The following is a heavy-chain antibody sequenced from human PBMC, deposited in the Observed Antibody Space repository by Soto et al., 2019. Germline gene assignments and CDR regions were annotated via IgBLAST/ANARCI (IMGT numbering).Heavy chain of an antibody. Sequence: GGSLRLSCAASGFTFSSYSMNWVRQAPGKGLEWVSYISSSSSTIYYADSVKGRFTISRDNAKNSLYLQMNSLRAEDTAVYYCARDFGVDDYGGNYYYYGMDVWGQGTTVTVSS. CDR1: GFTFSSYS. CDR2: ISSSSSTI. CDR3: ARDFGVDDYGGNYYYYGMDV. V-gene: IGHV3-48*04. D-gene: IGHD4-17*01. J-gene: IGHJ6*02.